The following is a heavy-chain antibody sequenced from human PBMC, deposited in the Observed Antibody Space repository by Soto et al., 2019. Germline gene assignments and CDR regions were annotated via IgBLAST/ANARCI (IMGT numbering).Heavy chain of an antibody. CDR1: GGTFSSYA. CDR2: IIPIFGTA. J-gene: IGHJ6*02. V-gene: IGHV1-69*01. Sequence: QVQLVQSGAEVKKPGSSVKVSCKASGGTFSSYAISWLRQAPGQGLEWMGGIIPIFGTANYAQKFQGRVTITADESTSTAYMELSSLRSEDTALYSCARNSGSSHWDYYGIDVWGQGTTVTVSS. CDR3: ARNSGSSHWDYYGIDV. D-gene: IGHD1-26*01.